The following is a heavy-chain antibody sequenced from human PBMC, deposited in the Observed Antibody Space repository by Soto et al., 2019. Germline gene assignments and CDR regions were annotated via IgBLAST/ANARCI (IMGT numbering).Heavy chain of an antibody. CDR1: GFTFSSYG. V-gene: IGHV3-33*01. Sequence: GGSLRLSCAASGFTFSSYGMHWVRQAPGKGLEWVAVIWYDGSNKYYADSVKGRFTISRDNSKNTLYLQMNSLRAEDTAVYYCARGGGDSGYDPRVRNYYYYYYMDVWGKGTTVTVSS. CDR3: ARGGGDSGYDPRVRNYYYYYYMDV. D-gene: IGHD5-12*01. J-gene: IGHJ6*03. CDR2: IWYDGSNK.